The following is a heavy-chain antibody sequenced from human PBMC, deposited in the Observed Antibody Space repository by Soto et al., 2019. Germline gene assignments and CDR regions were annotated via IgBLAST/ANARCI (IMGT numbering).Heavy chain of an antibody. D-gene: IGHD6-19*01. CDR1: GFTFSSYG. CDR2: ISYDGSNK. V-gene: IGHV3-30*18. Sequence: QVQLVESGGGVVQPGRSLRLSCAASGFTFSSYGMHWVRQAPGKGLEWVAVISYDGSNKYYADSVKGRFTISRDNSKNTLYLQMNSLRAEDTAVYYCAKDPVSSSGIHYFDYCGQGTLVTVSS. CDR3: AKDPVSSSGIHYFDY. J-gene: IGHJ4*02.